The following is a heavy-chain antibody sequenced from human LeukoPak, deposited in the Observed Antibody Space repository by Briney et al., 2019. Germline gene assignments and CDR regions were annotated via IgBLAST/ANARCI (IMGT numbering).Heavy chain of an antibody. J-gene: IGHJ5*02. CDR2: IYYSGST. D-gene: IGHD6-19*01. CDR1: GGSISSGSYY. CDR3: ARGQWLIS. Sequence: SETLSLTCTVSGGSISSGSYYWSWMRQPPGKGLEWIGYIYYSGSTNYNPSLKSRVTISVDTSKNQFSLKLSSVTAADTAVYYCARGQWLISWGQGTLVTVSS. V-gene: IGHV4-61*01.